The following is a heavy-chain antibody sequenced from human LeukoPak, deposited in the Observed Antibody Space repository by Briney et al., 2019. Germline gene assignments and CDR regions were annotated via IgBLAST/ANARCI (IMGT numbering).Heavy chain of an antibody. Sequence: GGSLRLSCAASGFTFDDYAMHWVRQAPGKGLEWVSGISWNSGSIGYADSVKGRFTISRDNSKNTLYLQMNSLRAEDTAVYYCARDVKYYYDSSGYYFAYWGQGTLVTVSS. CDR2: ISWNSGSI. CDR3: ARDVKYYYDSSGYYFAY. V-gene: IGHV3-9*01. D-gene: IGHD3-22*01. J-gene: IGHJ4*02. CDR1: GFTFDDYA.